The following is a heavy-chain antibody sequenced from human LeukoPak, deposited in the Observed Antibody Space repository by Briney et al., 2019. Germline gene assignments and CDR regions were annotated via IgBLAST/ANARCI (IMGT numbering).Heavy chain of an antibody. Sequence: ASVKVSCKASGYTFTSYGISWVRQAPGQGLEWMGWISAYNGNTKYAQKLQARVTMTTDTSTSTAYVELRSLRSDDTPVYYCARDGEYIDGGIQKDYWGQGTLVTVSS. V-gene: IGHV1-18*01. CDR1: GYTFTSYG. D-gene: IGHD5-18*01. CDR2: ISAYNGNT. CDR3: ARDGEYIDGGIQKDY. J-gene: IGHJ4*02.